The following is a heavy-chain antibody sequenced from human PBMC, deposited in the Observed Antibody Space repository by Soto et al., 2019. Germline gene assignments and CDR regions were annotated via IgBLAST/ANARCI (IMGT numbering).Heavy chain of an antibody. CDR1: GFTFSSYA. D-gene: IGHD2-21*02. Sequence: VGSLRLSCAASGFTFSSYAMNWVRQAPGKGLEWVSAISGSGGSTYYVDSVKGRFTISRDNSRNTLYLQMNSLRAEDTAVYYCAKDPEVVVTAPDYWGQGTLVTVSS. V-gene: IGHV3-23*01. J-gene: IGHJ4*02. CDR2: ISGSGGST. CDR3: AKDPEVVVTAPDY.